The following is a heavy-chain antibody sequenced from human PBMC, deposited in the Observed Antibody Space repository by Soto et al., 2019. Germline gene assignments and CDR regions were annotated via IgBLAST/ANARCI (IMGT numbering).Heavy chain of an antibody. CDR3: ARDVYSSSWSTRKQYYYYDGMDV. CDR1: GYTFTSYG. V-gene: IGHV1-18*01. J-gene: IGHJ6*02. Sequence: QVQLVQSGAEVKKPGASVKVSCKAAGYTFTSYGISWVRQAPGQGLEWMGWISAYNGNTNYAQKLQGRVTMTTDTATSTAYMELRSLRSDDTAVYYCARDVYSSSWSTRKQYYYYDGMDVWGQGTTVTVSS. CDR2: ISAYNGNT. D-gene: IGHD6-13*01.